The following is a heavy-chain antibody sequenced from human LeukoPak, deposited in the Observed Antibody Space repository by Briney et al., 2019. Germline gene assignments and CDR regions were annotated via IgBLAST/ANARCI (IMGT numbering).Heavy chain of an antibody. CDR1: GGSFSGYY. V-gene: IGHV4-34*01. J-gene: IGHJ4*02. CDR2: INHSGST. D-gene: IGHD3-22*01. Sequence: SETLSLTCAVYGGSFSGYYWSWIRQPPGKGLEWIGEINHSGSTNYNPSLKSRVTISVDTSKNQFSLKLSSVTAADTAVYYCASLDTDYCDSSGYAKGYFDYWGQGTLVTVSS. CDR3: ASLDTDYCDSSGYAKGYFDY.